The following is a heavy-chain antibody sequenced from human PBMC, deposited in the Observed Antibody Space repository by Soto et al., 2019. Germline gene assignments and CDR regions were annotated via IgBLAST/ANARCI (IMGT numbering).Heavy chain of an antibody. D-gene: IGHD1-26*01. CDR3: AKGWSLFDY. CDR2: ISYDGSNK. J-gene: IGHJ4*02. Sequence: QVQLVESGGGVVQPGRSLRLSCAASGFTFSSYGMHWVRQAPGKGLEWVAVISYDGSNKYYADSVKGRFTISRDNSKNTLYLQMNSLRAGDTAVYYCAKGWSLFDYWGQGTLVTVSS. CDR1: GFTFSSYG. V-gene: IGHV3-30*18.